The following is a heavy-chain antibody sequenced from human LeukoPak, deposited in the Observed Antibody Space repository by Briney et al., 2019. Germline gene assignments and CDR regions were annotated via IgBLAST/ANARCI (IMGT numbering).Heavy chain of an antibody. D-gene: IGHD6-19*01. Sequence: SETLSLTCTVSGGSISSRSYYWGWIRQPRGKGLEWIGSIYYSGSTYYNPSLKSRVTISVDTSKNQFSLKLSSVTAADTAVYYCARHNQWLVPCDYWGQGTLVTVSS. J-gene: IGHJ4*02. V-gene: IGHV4-39*01. CDR2: IYYSGST. CDR3: ARHNQWLVPCDY. CDR1: GGSISSRSYY.